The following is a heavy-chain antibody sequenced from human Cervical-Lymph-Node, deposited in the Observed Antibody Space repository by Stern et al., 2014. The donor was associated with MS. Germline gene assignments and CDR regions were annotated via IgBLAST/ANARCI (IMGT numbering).Heavy chain of an antibody. D-gene: IGHD1-26*01. Sequence: EVQLVESGAEVKKPGASLKISCKGSGYSFTSYWIGWVRQMPGKGLEWMGVIYPGDADTRYNPTFPGQVTISADQSISTAYMQWSSLKASDTAMYYCARQKGSGSYPPYLDYWGQGTLVTVSS. J-gene: IGHJ4*02. CDR3: ARQKGSGSYPPYLDY. CDR2: IYPGDADT. CDR1: GYSFTSYW. V-gene: IGHV5-51*01.